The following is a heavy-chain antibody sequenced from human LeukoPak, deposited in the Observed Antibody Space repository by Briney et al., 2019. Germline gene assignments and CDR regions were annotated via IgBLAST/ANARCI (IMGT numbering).Heavy chain of an antibody. CDR2: IKEDGNKQ. Sequence: GGSLRLSCAASGFTFSRYWMTWVRQAPGKGLEWVANIKEDGNKQYYVDSVKGRFTISRDNAENSLYLEMNSLRPEDTAVYFCARGEAFCDYWGQGARVTVPS. D-gene: IGHD3-3*02. CDR1: GFTFSRYW. V-gene: IGHV3-7*05. CDR3: ARGEAFCDY. J-gene: IGHJ4*02.